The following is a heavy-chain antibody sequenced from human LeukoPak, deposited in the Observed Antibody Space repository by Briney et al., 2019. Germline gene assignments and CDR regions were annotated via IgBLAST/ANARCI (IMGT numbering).Heavy chain of an antibody. D-gene: IGHD3-9*01. Sequence: GGSLRLSCAASGFTFSSYQMNWVRQAPGKGLEWVSYISNSGSTIYYADSVKGRFTISRDNAKNSLYLQMNSLRDEDTAIYYCARYFEYWGQGTLVTVSS. CDR1: GFTFSSYQ. J-gene: IGHJ4*02. CDR2: ISNSGSTI. CDR3: ARYFEY. V-gene: IGHV3-48*03.